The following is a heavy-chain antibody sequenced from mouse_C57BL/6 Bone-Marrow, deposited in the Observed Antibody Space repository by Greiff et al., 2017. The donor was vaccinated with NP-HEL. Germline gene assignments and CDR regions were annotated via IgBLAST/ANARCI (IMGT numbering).Heavy chain of an antibody. CDR3: ASRETGTDFDY. J-gene: IGHJ2*01. D-gene: IGHD4-1*01. Sequence: VQLQQSGPELVKPGASVKMSCKASGYTFTDYNMHWVKQSHGKSLEWIGYINPNNGGTSYNQKFKGKATLTANKSSSTAYMELRSLTSEDSAVYYCASRETGTDFDYWGQGTTLTVSS. CDR1: GYTFTDYN. CDR2: INPNNGGT. V-gene: IGHV1-22*01.